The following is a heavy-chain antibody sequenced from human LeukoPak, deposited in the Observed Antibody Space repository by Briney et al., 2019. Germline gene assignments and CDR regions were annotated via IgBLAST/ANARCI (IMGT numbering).Heavy chain of an antibody. V-gene: IGHV3-74*01. CDR2: INSDGSST. Sequence: GGTLSLTCAASGFTFSSYWMHWVRQAPGKGLVWVSRINSDGSSTSYADPVRGRFTISRDNAKNTLYLQMNGLRAEDTAVYYCARHVVGVGSDYWGPGSLVTASS. CDR1: GFTFSSYW. D-gene: IGHD3-22*01. CDR3: ARHVVGVGSDY. J-gene: IGHJ4*02.